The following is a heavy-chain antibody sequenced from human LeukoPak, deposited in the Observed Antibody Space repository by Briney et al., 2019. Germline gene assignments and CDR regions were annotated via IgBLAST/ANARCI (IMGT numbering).Heavy chain of an antibody. J-gene: IGHJ5*02. CDR3: ATLWSSVYWFDP. CDR2: IYYSGST. CDR1: GGSISSSSYY. D-gene: IGHD3-3*01. V-gene: IGHV4-39*07. Sequence: SETLSLTCIVSGGSISSSSYYWGWIRQPPWKGLEWIGSIYYSGSTYYNPSLKSRVTISVDTSKNQFSLKLSSVTAADTAVYYCATLWSSVYWFDPWGQGTLVTVSS.